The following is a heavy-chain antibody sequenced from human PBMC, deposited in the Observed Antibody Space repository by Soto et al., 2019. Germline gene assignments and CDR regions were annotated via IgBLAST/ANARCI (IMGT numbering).Heavy chain of an antibody. D-gene: IGHD6-19*01. V-gene: IGHV3-30*18. CDR1: GFTFSSYG. CDR3: AKDRQRAVGGHYYYYGRDV. Sequence: QVQLVESGGGVVQPGRSLRLSCAASGFTFSSYGMHWVRQAPGKGLEWVAVISYDGSNKYYADSVKGRFTISRDNSKNTLDLQMNSLRAEDTAVYYCAKDRQRAVGGHYYYYGRDVWGQGTTVTVSS. J-gene: IGHJ6*02. CDR2: ISYDGSNK.